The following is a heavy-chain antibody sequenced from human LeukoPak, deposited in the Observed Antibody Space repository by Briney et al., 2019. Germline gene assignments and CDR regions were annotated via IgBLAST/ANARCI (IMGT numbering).Heavy chain of an antibody. D-gene: IGHD3-22*01. J-gene: IGHJ4*02. CDR1: GGSISSGSYY. Sequence: PSETLSLTCAVSGGSISSGSYYWSWIRQPAGKGLEWIGRIYTSGSTNYNPSLKSRVTISVDTSKNQFSLKLSSVTAADTAVYYCASHSSGYYYYFDYWGQGTLVTVSS. V-gene: IGHV4-61*02. CDR2: IYTSGST. CDR3: ASHSSGYYYYFDY.